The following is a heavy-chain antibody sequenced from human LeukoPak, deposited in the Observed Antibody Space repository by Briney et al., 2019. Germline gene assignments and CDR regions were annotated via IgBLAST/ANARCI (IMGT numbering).Heavy chain of an antibody. V-gene: IGHV1-69*05. D-gene: IGHD3-22*01. CDR3: ARAHHYYDSSGIDY. Sequence: SVKVSCKASGYTFTSYGISWVRQAPGQGLEWMGGIIPIFGTANYAQKFQGRVTITTDESTSTAYMELSSLRSEDTAVYYCARAHHYYDSSGIDYWGQGTLVTVSS. CDR2: IIPIFGTA. CDR1: GYTFTSYG. J-gene: IGHJ4*02.